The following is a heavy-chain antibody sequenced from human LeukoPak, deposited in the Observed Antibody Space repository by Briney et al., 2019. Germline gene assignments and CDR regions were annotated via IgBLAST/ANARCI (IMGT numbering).Heavy chain of an antibody. CDR1: GGSIINYY. J-gene: IGHJ4*02. D-gene: IGHD3-10*01. CDR3: ARRAYGSGSFNRYYFDY. Sequence: SETLSLTCTVSGGSIINYYWSWIRQPPGKGLEWIGYIYYSGSTNYNPSLKSRVTISVDTSKNQFSLKLDSVTAADTAVYYCARRAYGSGSFNRYYFDYWGQGTLVAVSS. CDR2: IYYSGST. V-gene: IGHV4-59*08.